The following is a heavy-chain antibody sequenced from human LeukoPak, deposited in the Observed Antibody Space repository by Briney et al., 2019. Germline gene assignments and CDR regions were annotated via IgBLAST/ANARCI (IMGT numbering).Heavy chain of an antibody. CDR2: ISYDGTNK. CDR1: AFTFTDYA. CDR3: ARVTSRVVEMATIGLVY. D-gene: IGHD5-24*01. Sequence: GRSLRLSCAASAFTFTDYAMHWVRQAPGKGLEWVAVISYDGTNKYYADSVKGRFTISRDDSKNTLYLQMNSLRADDTAVYYCARVTSRVVEMATIGLVYWGQGTLVTVSS. V-gene: IGHV3-30*08. J-gene: IGHJ4*02.